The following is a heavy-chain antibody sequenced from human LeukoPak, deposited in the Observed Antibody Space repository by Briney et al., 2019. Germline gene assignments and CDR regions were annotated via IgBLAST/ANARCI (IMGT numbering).Heavy chain of an antibody. J-gene: IGHJ3*02. Sequence: GASGKVSCKAAGSPFTNYYMHWVRQAPGQGLEWMGWIGPNTGDTNHSQNIQGRATMTRDTSINTAYMEFTSLGSDDTAVYYCARGWTMDGSTPPFEIWGQGTMVTVSS. CDR2: IGPNTGDT. CDR1: GSPFTNYY. V-gene: IGHV1-2*02. CDR3: ARGWTMDGSTPPFEI. D-gene: IGHD4/OR15-4a*01.